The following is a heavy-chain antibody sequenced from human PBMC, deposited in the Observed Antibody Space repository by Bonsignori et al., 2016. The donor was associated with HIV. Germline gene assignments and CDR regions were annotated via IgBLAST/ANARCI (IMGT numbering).Heavy chain of an antibody. J-gene: IGHJ4*02. Sequence: EVQLLESGGGLVQPGGSLRLSCAASGFTFNNFAVNWVRQAPGKGLEWVSTISDGGDTTYYADYVKGQFTISRDNSKNTLYLQMNSLRAEDTAIYYCAIIAAAAGTIGYFDYWGRGNPWSPSP. D-gene: IGHD6-13*01. CDR2: ISDGGDTT. CDR3: AIIAAAAGTIGYFDY. V-gene: IGHV3-23*01. CDR1: GFTFNNFA.